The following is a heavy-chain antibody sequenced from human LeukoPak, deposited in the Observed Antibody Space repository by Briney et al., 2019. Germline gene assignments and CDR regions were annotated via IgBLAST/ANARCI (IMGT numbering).Heavy chain of an antibody. J-gene: IGHJ4*02. CDR2: ISSNGGST. Sequence: GGSLRLSCSASGFTFSSKAMHWVRQAPGKGLEYVSAISSNGGSTYYADSVKGRFTISRDNSKNTLYLQMSSLRAEDTAVYYCVKGSSSRGFDYWGQGTLVTVSP. V-gene: IGHV3-64D*09. CDR3: VKGSSSRGFDY. D-gene: IGHD6-13*01. CDR1: GFTFSSKA.